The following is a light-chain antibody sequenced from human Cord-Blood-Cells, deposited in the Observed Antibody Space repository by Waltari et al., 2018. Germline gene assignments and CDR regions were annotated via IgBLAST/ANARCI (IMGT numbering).Light chain of an antibody. Sequence: QSALTQPASVSGSPGQSLTLSCTGTSSDVGGYNDVSWYQQHPGKAPKLMIYDVSNRPSGVSNRFSGSKSGNTASLTISGLQAEDEADYYCSSYTSSSTLVVFGGGTKLTVL. CDR2: DVS. CDR1: SSDVGGYND. CDR3: SSYTSSSTLVV. V-gene: IGLV2-14*01. J-gene: IGLJ2*01.